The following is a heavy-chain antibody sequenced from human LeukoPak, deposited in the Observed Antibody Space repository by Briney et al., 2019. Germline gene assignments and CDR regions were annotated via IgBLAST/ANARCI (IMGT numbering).Heavy chain of an antibody. CDR3: AREPTSGGVIPLDAFDI. CDR2: IIPILGIA. J-gene: IGHJ3*02. CDR1: GGTFSSYA. Sequence: SVKVSCKASGGTFSSYAISWVRQAPGQGLEWMGRIIPILGIANYAQKFQGRVTITADKSTSTAYMELSSLRSEDTAVYYCAREPTSGGVIPLDAFDIWGQGKLVTVSS. D-gene: IGHD3-16*02. V-gene: IGHV1-69*04.